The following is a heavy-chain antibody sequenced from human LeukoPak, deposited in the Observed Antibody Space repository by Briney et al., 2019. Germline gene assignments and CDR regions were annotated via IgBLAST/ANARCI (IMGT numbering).Heavy chain of an antibody. J-gene: IGHJ4*02. D-gene: IGHD3-16*02. CDR2: ISAYNGNT. V-gene: IGHV1-18*01. Sequence: GASVKVSCKASGYSFTTYGFSWVRQAPGQGLEWMGWISAYNGNTNYAQKLQGRVTMTTDTSTSTAYMELRSLRSDDTAVYYCARGYDYVWGSYRPAFDYWGQGTLVTVSS. CDR1: GYSFTTYG. CDR3: ARGYDYVWGSYRPAFDY.